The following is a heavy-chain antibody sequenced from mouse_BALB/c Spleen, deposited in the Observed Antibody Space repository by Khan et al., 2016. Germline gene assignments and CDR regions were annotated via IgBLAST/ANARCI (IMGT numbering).Heavy chain of an antibody. CDR2: IYPGDGDT. CDR1: GYTFTSYW. V-gene: IGHV1-87*01. D-gene: IGHD2-1*01. CDR3: SRGGYGNYVFAY. Sequence: QVQLKQSGAELARPGASVKLSCKASGYTFTSYWMQWVKQRPGQGLQWIGTIYPGDGDTRYTQTFKGKATLTAAKYSGTAYMQLSSLTSEDSAVYYGSRGGYGNYVFAYWGQGTLVTVSA. J-gene: IGHJ3*01.